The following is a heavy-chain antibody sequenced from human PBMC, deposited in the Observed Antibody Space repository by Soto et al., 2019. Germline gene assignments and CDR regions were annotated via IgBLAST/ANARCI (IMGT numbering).Heavy chain of an antibody. D-gene: IGHD6-6*01. CDR2: ISAYNGDT. CDR3: ARVRQLVVYFYYYMDV. J-gene: IGHJ6*03. Sequence: QVQLLQSGAEVKKPGASVKVSCKASGYTFTNYGITWVRQAPGHGLEWMGWISAYNGDTHYTQRLQGRVTMTTDTYTSTAYMELRGLRSDDTAVYYCARVRQLVVYFYYYMDVWGKGTTVTVSS. V-gene: IGHV1-18*01. CDR1: GYTFTNYG.